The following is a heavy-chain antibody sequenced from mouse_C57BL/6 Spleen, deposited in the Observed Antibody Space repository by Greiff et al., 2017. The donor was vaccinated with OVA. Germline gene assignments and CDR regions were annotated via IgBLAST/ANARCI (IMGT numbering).Heavy chain of an antibody. V-gene: IGHV3-6*01. J-gene: IGHJ2*01. CDR1: GYSITSGYY. Sequence: DVKLQESGPGLVKPSQSLSLTCSVTGYSITSGYYWNWIRQFPGNKLEWMGYISYDGSNNYNPSLKNRISITRDTSKNQFFLKLNSVTTEDTATYYCARDIPFDYWGQGTTLTVSS. CDR2: ISYDGSN. CDR3: ARDIPFDY.